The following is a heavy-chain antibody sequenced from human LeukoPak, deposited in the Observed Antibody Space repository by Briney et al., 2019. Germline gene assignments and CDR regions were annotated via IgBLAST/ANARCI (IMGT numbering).Heavy chain of an antibody. CDR2: IYYSGST. CDR1: GGSISSGDYY. V-gene: IGHV4-30-4*01. CDR3: ARDEPAYRGYFDL. Sequence: SSETLSLTCTVSGGSISSGDYYWSWIRQPPGKGLEWIGYIYYSGSTYYNPSLKSRVTISVDTSKNQFSLKLSSVTAADTAVYYCARDEPAYRGYFDLWGRGTLVTVSS. D-gene: IGHD1-14*01. J-gene: IGHJ2*01.